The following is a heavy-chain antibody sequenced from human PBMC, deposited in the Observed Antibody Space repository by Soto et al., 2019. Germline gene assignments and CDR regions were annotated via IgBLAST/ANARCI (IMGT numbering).Heavy chain of an antibody. CDR2: IYYSGST. CDR3: KGEPGRGAYYYGMDV. J-gene: IGHJ6*02. V-gene: IGHV4-39*01. Sequence: PSETLSLTCTVSGGSISSSSYYWGWIRQPPGKGLEWIGSIYYSGSTYYNPSLKSRVTISVDTSKNQFSLKLSSVTAADTAVYYCKGEPGRGAYYYGMDVWGQGTTVTVSS. CDR1: GGSISSSSYY. D-gene: IGHD3-16*01.